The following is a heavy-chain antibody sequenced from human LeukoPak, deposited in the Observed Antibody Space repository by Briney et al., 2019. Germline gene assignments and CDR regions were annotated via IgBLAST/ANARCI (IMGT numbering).Heavy chain of an antibody. D-gene: IGHD3-22*01. J-gene: IGHJ3*02. CDR2: INPSGGST. Sequence: ASVKVSCKASGYTFTSYYMHWVRQAPGQGLEWMGIINPSGGSTSYAQKFQGRVTMTRDMSTSTVYMELSSLRSEDTAVYYCARDPMIVVVTRADAFDIWGQGTMVTVSS. CDR3: ARDPMIVVVTRADAFDI. V-gene: IGHV1-46*01. CDR1: GYTFTSYY.